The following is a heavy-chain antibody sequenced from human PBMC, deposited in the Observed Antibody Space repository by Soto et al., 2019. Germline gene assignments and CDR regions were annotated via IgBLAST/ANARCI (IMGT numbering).Heavy chain of an antibody. CDR3: AIASYCSGGSCYSL. V-gene: IGHV4-34*01. CDR1: GGSFSGYY. Sequence: QVQLQQWGAGLLKPSETLSLTCAVYGGSFSGYYWSWIRQPPGKGLEWIGEINHSGSTNYNPSLKSRVTISVDTSKNQFSLKLSSVTAADTAVYYCAIASYCSGGSCYSLWGQGTLVTVSS. J-gene: IGHJ4*02. CDR2: INHSGST. D-gene: IGHD2-15*01.